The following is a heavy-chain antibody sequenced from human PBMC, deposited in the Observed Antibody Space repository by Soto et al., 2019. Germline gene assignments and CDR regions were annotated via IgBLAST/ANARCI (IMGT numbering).Heavy chain of an antibody. CDR1: GGSISSGDYY. Sequence: SETLSLTCTVSGGSISSGDYYWSWIRQPPGKGLEWIGYIYYSGSTYYNPSLKSRVTISVDTSKNQFSLKLSSVTAADTAVYYCARAIGSGSYYNVVRYYYYYGMDVWGQGTTVTVSS. D-gene: IGHD3-10*01. J-gene: IGHJ6*02. CDR2: IYYSGST. V-gene: IGHV4-30-4*01. CDR3: ARAIGSGSYYNVVRYYYYYGMDV.